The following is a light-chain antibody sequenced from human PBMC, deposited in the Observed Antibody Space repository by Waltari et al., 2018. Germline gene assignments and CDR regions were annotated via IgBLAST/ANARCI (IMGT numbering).Light chain of an antibody. CDR2: GNN. J-gene: IGLJ2*01. V-gene: IGLV1-47*01. Sequence: QSLLTQPPSASGTPGQRVTISCSGSSSNIGSYYVYWYQQLPGTAPKLLIDGNNQRPSGVPCRFSGSKSGTSGSLAISGLRSEDEADYYCAAWDDRLRGVVFGGGTKLTV. CDR3: AAWDDRLRGVV. CDR1: SSNIGSYY.